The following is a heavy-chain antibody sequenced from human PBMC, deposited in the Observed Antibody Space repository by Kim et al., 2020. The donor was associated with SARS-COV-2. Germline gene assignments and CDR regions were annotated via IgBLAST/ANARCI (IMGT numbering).Heavy chain of an antibody. Sequence: SGPTLVNPTQTLTLTCTLSWFSLFTRGMRVNVIRHPPGKALEWLARIDWDDDKYYNTPLKTRLTISKDTARNQVFLTMTNMEPVDTATYDCARIRGTGTTRSQSYHYYMDVWGKGTTVTVSS. CDR2: IDWDDDK. D-gene: IGHD1-7*01. CDR3: ARIRGTGTTRSQSYHYYMDV. J-gene: IGHJ6*03. CDR1: WFSLFTRGMR. V-gene: IGHV2-70*04.